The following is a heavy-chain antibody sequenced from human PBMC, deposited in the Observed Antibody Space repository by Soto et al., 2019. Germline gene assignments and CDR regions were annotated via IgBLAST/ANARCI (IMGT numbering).Heavy chain of an antibody. V-gene: IGHV3-15*01. D-gene: IGHD2-15*01. Sequence: GGSLRLSCAASGFTFSNAWMSWVRQAPGKGLEWVGRIKSKTDGGTTDYAAPVKGRFTISRDDSKNTLYLQMNSLKTEDTAVYYCTTGSVVVVVAASPFDYWGQGTLVTVSS. CDR1: GFTFSNAW. J-gene: IGHJ4*02. CDR3: TTGSVVVVVAASPFDY. CDR2: IKSKTDGGTT.